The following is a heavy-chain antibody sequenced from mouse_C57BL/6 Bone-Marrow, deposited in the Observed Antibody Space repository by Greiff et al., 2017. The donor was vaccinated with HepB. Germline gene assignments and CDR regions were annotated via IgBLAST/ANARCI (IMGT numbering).Heavy chain of an antibody. CDR2: INSNDGTT. Sequence: EVQLVESGGGLVQPGGSLKLSCAASGFTFSLYGMSWVRQTPDKRLELVASINSNDGTTYYADTIKGRFTITRDNAKNTLYLQMSSLKSEDTAIYYCARRDLFVYWGQGTLVTVSA. D-gene: IGHD3-3*01. J-gene: IGHJ3*01. CDR3: ARRDLFVY. CDR1: GFTFSLYG. V-gene: IGHV5-6-3*01.